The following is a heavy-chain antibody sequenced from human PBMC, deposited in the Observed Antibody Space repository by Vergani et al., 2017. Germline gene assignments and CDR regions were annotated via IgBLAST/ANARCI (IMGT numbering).Heavy chain of an antibody. CDR2: TRNKDNSYTT. Sequence: EVQLVESGGGLVQPGGSLRLSCAASGFTFSSYWMHWVRQAPGKGLEWVGRTRNKDNSYTTEYAASVKGRFTISRDDSKNSLYLQMNSLKTEDTAVYYCARVSGSYYHDYWGQGTLVTVSS. CDR3: ARVSGSYYHDY. D-gene: IGHD1-26*01. CDR1: GFTFSSYW. J-gene: IGHJ4*02. V-gene: IGHV3-72*01.